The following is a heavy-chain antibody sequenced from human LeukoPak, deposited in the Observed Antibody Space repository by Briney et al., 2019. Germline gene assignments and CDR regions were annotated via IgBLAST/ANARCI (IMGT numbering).Heavy chain of an antibody. CDR1: GYTFTGYY. J-gene: IGHJ3*02. Sequence: ASVKVSCKASGYTFTGYYMHWVRQAPGQGLEWMGWINPNSGGTNYAQKFQGRVTMTRDTSISTAYMELSRLRSDDTAVYYCARLLPNNDAFDIWGQGTMVTVSS. D-gene: IGHD1/OR15-1a*01. CDR3: ARLLPNNDAFDI. CDR2: INPNSGGT. V-gene: IGHV1-2*02.